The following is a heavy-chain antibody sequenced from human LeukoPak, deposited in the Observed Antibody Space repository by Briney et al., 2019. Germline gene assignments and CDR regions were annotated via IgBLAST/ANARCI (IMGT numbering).Heavy chain of an antibody. J-gene: IGHJ3*02. V-gene: IGHV4-39*02. D-gene: IGHD3-3*01. Sequence: PSETLSLTCTVSGGSISSSSYYWGWIRQPPGKGLEWIGSIYYSGSTYYNPSLKSRVTISVDTSKNQFSLKLSSVTAADTAIYYCARDEYTIFGVVAPGAFDIWGQGTMVTVSS. CDR3: ARDEYTIFGVVAPGAFDI. CDR1: GGSISSSSYY. CDR2: IYYSGST.